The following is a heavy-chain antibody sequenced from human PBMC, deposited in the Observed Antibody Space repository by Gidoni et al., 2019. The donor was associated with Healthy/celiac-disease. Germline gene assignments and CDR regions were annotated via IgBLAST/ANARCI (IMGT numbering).Heavy chain of an antibody. CDR3: ARSGYSSGWPSGYFDY. J-gene: IGHJ4*02. CDR1: GFTVSSNY. V-gene: IGHV3-66*01. Sequence: EVQLVESGGGLVQHGGSLRLSCAASGFTVSSNYMSWVRQAPGKGLGLVSVIYSGGSTYYADSVKGRFTISRDNSKNTLYLQMNSLRAEDTAVYYCARSGYSSGWPSGYFDYWGQGTLVTVSS. CDR2: IYSGGST. D-gene: IGHD6-19*01.